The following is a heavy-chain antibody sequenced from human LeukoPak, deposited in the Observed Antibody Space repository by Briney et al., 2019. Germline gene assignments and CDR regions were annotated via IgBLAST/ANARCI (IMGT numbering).Heavy chain of an antibody. CDR3: ARGIFGLDPRYYGMDV. D-gene: IGHD3/OR15-3a*01. CDR2: IIPILGIA. V-gene: IGHV1-69*04. CDR1: GGTFSSYA. J-gene: IGHJ6*02. Sequence: SVKVSCKASGGTFSSYAISWVRQAPGQGLEWMGRIIPILGIANYAQKFQGRVTITADKSTSTAYMELSSLRSEDTAVYYCARGIFGLDPRYYGMDVWGQGTTVTVSS.